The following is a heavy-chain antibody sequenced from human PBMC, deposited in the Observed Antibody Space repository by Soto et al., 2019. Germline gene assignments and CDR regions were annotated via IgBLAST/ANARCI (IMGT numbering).Heavy chain of an antibody. D-gene: IGHD3-10*01. V-gene: IGHV3-23*01. Sequence: EVQLLESGGGLVQPGGSLRLSWAASGFTFNNYAMTWVRQASGKGLEWVSAISGGGDTTSYADSVKGRFTVSRDGSKNTLYLQMSSLRAEDTALYYCAKGRGGSGSLTPRVDFWGQGTLVTVSS. CDR2: ISGGGDTT. CDR1: GFTFNNYA. J-gene: IGHJ4*02. CDR3: AKGRGGSGSLTPRVDF.